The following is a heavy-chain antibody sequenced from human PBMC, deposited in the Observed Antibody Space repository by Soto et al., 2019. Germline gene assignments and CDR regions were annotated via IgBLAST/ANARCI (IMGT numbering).Heavy chain of an antibody. V-gene: IGHV4-31*03. Sequence: QVQLQESGPGLVKPSQTLSLTCTVSGGSISSGDYYWSWIRQHPGKGLEWIGYLYYSGSTYYNPSLRSRINTSVDPSKNQLSLKLSSGTAADTAVYYCARVWGGSRRGVGPWGQGTMVTVSS. CDR2: LYYSGST. J-gene: IGHJ5*02. CDR3: ARVWGGSRRGVGP. D-gene: IGHD2-15*01. CDR1: GGSISSGDYY.